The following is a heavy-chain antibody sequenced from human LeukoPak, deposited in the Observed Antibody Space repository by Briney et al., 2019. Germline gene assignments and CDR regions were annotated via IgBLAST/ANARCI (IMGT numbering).Heavy chain of an antibody. D-gene: IGHD7-27*01. CDR3: ATTPGEPYWYFDL. CDR1: GYSFTSYW. CDR2: IYPGDSDT. J-gene: IGHJ2*01. Sequence: GESLQISCKGSGYSFTSYWIGWVRQLPGKGLEWMGIIYPGDSDTRYSPSFQGQVTISADKSISTAYLQWSSLKASDTAMYYCATTPGEPYWYFDLWGRGTLVTVS. V-gene: IGHV5-51*01.